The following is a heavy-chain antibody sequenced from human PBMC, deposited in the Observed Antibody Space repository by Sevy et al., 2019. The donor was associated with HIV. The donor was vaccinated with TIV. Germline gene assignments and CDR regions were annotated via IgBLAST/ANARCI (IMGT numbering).Heavy chain of an antibody. CDR3: ARDSDNYDILTGYYPFDY. CDR1: GYTFTSYY. D-gene: IGHD3-9*01. J-gene: IGHJ4*02. V-gene: IGHV1-46*01. CDR2: INPSSGST. Sequence: ASVKVSCKASGYTFTSYYMHWVRQAPGQGLEWMGIINPSSGSTSYAQKFQGRVTMTRDTSTSTVYMQLSSLRPEDTAVYYCARDSDNYDILTGYYPFDYWGQGTLVTVSS.